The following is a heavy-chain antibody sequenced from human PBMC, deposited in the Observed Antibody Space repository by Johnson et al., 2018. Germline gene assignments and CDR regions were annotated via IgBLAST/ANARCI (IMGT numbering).Heavy chain of an antibody. CDR3: ARVGCGAPEYYYYYMDV. D-gene: IGHD2-21*01. CDR2: IRSKAYGGTT. CDR1: GFTFGDYA. J-gene: IGHJ6*03. V-gene: IGHV3-49*03. Sequence: VQLVQSGGGLVQPGRSLRLSCTASGFTFGDYAMSWFRQAPGKGLEWVGFIRSKAYGGTTEYAASVKGRFPISRDDSKSIAYLQMNSLKTEDTAVYYCARVGCGAPEYYYYYMDVWGKGTTVTVSS.